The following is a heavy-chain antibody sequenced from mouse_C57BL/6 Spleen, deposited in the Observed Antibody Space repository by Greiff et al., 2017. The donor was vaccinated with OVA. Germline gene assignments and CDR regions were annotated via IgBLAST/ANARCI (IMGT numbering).Heavy chain of an antibody. CDR2: ISSGGSYT. Sequence: EVQLVESGGDLVKPGGSLKLSCAASGFTFSSYGMSWVRQTPDKRLEWVATISSGGSYTYYPDSVKGRFTISRDNAKNTLYLQMSSLKSEDTAMYYCARQTGTEYYFDYWGQGTTLTVSS. J-gene: IGHJ2*01. CDR3: ARQTGTEYYFDY. V-gene: IGHV5-6*01. D-gene: IGHD4-1*01. CDR1: GFTFSSYG.